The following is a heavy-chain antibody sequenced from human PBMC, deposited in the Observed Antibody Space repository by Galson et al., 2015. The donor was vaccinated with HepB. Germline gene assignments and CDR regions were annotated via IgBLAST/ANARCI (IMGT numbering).Heavy chain of an antibody. Sequence: SVKVSCKASGGLFSSYGISWVRQAPGQGLEWMGGIIPTFGIANYAQKFQGRVTITADESKSTPYMQLSSLRSEDTAMYYCVIENMGRKSAAVHYWFGPWGQGTMVTVSS. CDR2: IIPTFGIA. J-gene: IGHJ5*02. CDR1: GGLFSSYG. CDR3: VIENMGRKSAAVHYWFGP. V-gene: IGHV1-69*13. D-gene: IGHD6-13*01.